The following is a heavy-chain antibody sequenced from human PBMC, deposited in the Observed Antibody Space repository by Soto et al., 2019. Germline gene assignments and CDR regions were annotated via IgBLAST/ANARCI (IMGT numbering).Heavy chain of an antibody. Sequence: QVQLVQSGAEVKKPGSSVKVSCKASGGTFSSYAISWVRQAPGQGLEWMGGITPIFGTATDAQKFQGRVMLTAGQSTCTADMELGSLRSEDTAVYDGGSESRYWCGGSCYFLPGIDCWGQGTLVTVSS. J-gene: IGHJ4*02. D-gene: IGHD2-15*01. CDR2: ITPIFGTA. V-gene: IGHV1-69*12. CDR3: GSESRYWCGGSCYFLPGIDC. CDR1: GGTFSSYA.